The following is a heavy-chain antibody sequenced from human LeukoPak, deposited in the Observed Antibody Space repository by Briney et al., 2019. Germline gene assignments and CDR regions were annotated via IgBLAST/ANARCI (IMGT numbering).Heavy chain of an antibody. Sequence: ASEKVSRKASVYTFTSHGIRGVRQAPRKGRDGMGWISTYNGKTKYPHKPQGRVSMTTDTSTRPAHMDPKSLRCDDTAVYYCARDIRYSSGWSASGMDVWGKGTTVTISS. CDR3: ARDIRYSSGWSASGMDV. D-gene: IGHD6-19*01. J-gene: IGHJ6*03. CDR2: ISTYNGKT. CDR1: VYTFTSHG. V-gene: IGHV1-18*01.